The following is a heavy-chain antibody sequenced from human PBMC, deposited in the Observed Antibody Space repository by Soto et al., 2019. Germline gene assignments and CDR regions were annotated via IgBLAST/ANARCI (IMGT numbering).Heavy chain of an antibody. D-gene: IGHD6-19*01. CDR1: GFTFSSYA. Sequence: EVQLLESGGGLVQPGGSLRLSCAASGFTFSSYAMTWVRQDPGKGLEWVSIISGSGGSTYYADSVKGRFTISRDNSKNTLYLQMNSLRAEDTAVYYCARRSSGWFFDYWGQGTLVTVSS. CDR2: ISGSGGST. V-gene: IGHV3-23*01. CDR3: ARRSSGWFFDY. J-gene: IGHJ4*02.